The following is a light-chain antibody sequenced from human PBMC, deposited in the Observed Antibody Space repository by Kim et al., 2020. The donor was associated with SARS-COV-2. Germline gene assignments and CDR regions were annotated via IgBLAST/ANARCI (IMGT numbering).Light chain of an antibody. CDR2: KAF. V-gene: IGKV1-5*03. CDR1: QSISSW. J-gene: IGKJ1*01. Sequence: DIQMTQSSSTLSASVGDRVTITCRASQSISSWLAWYQQKPGKAPKLLIYKAFSLESGVPSRFSGSGSGTEFTLTISSLQPDDFATYYCQQYNSYSFGQGTKVDIK. CDR3: QQYNSYS.